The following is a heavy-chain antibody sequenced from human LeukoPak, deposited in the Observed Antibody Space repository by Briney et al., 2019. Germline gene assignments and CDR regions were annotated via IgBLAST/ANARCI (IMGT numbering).Heavy chain of an antibody. V-gene: IGHV3-53*01. CDR1: AFTVSSNY. Sequence: PGGSLRLSCAASAFTVSSNYMSWVRQAPGKGLEWVSVMYSGGSTYYADSVKGRFTISRDNSKNTLYLQMNSLRAEDTAVYYCARDGRGITAAGSPLVFDYWGQGTLVTVSS. CDR2: MYSGGST. D-gene: IGHD6-13*01. J-gene: IGHJ4*02. CDR3: ARDGRGITAAGSPLVFDY.